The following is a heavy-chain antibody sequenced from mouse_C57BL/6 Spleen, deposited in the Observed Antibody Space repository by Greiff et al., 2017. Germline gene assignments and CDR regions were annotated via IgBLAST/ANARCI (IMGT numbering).Heavy chain of an antibody. CDR1: GFTFSSYG. CDR3: AREYYDLFDY. CDR2: ISSGGSYT. V-gene: IGHV5-6*02. J-gene: IGHJ2*01. Sequence: EVKLEESGGDLVKPGGSLKLSCAASGFTFSSYGMSWVRQTPDKRLEWVATISSGGSYTYYPDSVKGRFTIARDNAKNTLYLQMSSLKSEDTAMYYCAREYYDLFDYWGQGTTLTVSS. D-gene: IGHD2-4*01.